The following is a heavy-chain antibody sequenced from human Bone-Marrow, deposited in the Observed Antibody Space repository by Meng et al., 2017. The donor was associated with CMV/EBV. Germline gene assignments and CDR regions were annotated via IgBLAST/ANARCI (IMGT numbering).Heavy chain of an antibody. Sequence: SLKVSCAASGFTFSSYAMHWVRQAPGKGLEWVAVISYDGSNKYYADSVKGRFTISRDNFKNTLYLQMNSLRAEDTAVYYCAREGGKYYYDSSGIDSWGQGTLVTVSS. D-gene: IGHD3-22*01. J-gene: IGHJ4*02. CDR1: GFTFSSYA. V-gene: IGHV3-30*04. CDR3: AREGGKYYYDSSGIDS. CDR2: ISYDGSNK.